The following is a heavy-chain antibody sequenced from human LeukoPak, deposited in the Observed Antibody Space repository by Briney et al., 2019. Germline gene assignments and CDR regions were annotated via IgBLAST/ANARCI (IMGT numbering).Heavy chain of an antibody. Sequence: PGGSLRLSCAASGFTFSRNWMSWVRQAPGKGLEWVANIKQDGSEKYYVDSVKGRFIISRDNAKNSLYLQMNSLRAEDTAVYYCAELGITMIGGVWGKGTTVTISS. CDR2: IKQDGSEK. J-gene: IGHJ6*04. D-gene: IGHD3-10*02. CDR3: AELGITMIGGV. CDR1: GFTFSRNW. V-gene: IGHV3-7*01.